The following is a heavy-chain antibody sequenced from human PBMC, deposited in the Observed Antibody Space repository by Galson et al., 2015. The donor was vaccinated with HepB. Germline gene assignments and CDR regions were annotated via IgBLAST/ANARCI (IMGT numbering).Heavy chain of an antibody. Sequence: SLRLSCAASGFTFSNYGIHWVRQAPGKGLEWVSFIRYDGTNEYYADSVKGRFTISRDNAKNTLYLQMNSLRAEDTAVYYCAKVTMIGSYWGQGTRVGVAS. D-gene: IGHD3-22*01. V-gene: IGHV3-30*02. J-gene: IGHJ4*02. CDR1: GFTFSNYG. CDR3: AKVTMIGSY. CDR2: IRYDGTNE.